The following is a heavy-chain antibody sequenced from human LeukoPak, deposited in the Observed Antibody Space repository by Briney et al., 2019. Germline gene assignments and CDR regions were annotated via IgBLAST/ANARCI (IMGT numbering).Heavy chain of an antibody. CDR1: GYTFTGYY. D-gene: IGHD6-19*01. CDR2: INPNSGGT. J-gene: IGHJ3*02. CDR3: ARGPRLDSSGWYYGAFDI. Sequence: ASVKVSCKASGYTFTGYYMHWVRQAPGQGLEWMGRINPNSGGTNYAQKFQGRVTMTRDTSISTAYMEPSRLRSDDTAVYYCARGPRLDSSGWYYGAFDIWGRGTMVTVSS. V-gene: IGHV1-2*06.